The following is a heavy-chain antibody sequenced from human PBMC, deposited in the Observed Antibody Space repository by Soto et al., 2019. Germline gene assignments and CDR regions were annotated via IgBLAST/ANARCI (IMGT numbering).Heavy chain of an antibody. Sequence: GGSLRLSCAASGFTFSSYAMSWVRQAPGKGLEWVSAIGTAGDTYYPGSVKGRFTISRENAKNSLYLQMNSLRAGDTAVYYCARGGGIAVAGTDYYYGMDVWGQGTTVTVSS. V-gene: IGHV3-13*01. CDR1: GFTFSSYA. CDR3: ARGGGIAVAGTDYYYGMDV. J-gene: IGHJ6*02. D-gene: IGHD6-19*01. CDR2: IGTAGDT.